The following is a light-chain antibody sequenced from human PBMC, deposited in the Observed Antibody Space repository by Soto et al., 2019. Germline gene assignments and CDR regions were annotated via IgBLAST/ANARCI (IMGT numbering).Light chain of an antibody. V-gene: IGKV1-5*03. J-gene: IGKJ1*01. CDR2: KAS. CDR1: QTISSW. CDR3: QHYNSHSEA. Sequence: DIQLTQSPSFLSASLGDRVTITCRASQTISSWLAWYQQKPGKAPKLLIYKASTLKSGVPSRFSGSGSGTEFTLTISSLQPDDFATYYCQHYNSHSEAFGQGTKV.